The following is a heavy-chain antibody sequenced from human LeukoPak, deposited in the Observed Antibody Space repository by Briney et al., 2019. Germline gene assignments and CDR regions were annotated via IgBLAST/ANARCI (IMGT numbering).Heavy chain of an antibody. J-gene: IGHJ4*02. V-gene: IGHV4-59*01. CDR2: IYYSGST. CDR3: ARGRNLNYVY. D-gene: IGHD1-7*01. Sequence: SETLSLTCTVSGGSISSYYWSWIRQPPGKGLEWIGYIYYSGSTNYNPSLKSRVTISVDTSKNQFSLKLSSVTAADTAVYYCARGRNLNYVYWGQGTLVTVSS. CDR1: GGSISSYY.